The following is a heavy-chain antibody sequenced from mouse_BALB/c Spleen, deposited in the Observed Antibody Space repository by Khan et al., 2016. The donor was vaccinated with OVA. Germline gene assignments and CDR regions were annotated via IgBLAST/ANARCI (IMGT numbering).Heavy chain of an antibody. CDR3: AREAYRYDEYYFDY. CDR1: GFTFSSYV. Sequence: EVELVESGGDLVKPGGSLKLSCAVSGFTFSSYVMSWVRQTPEKRLEWVASISSGGTTAYPDNVKGRFTISRDNARNIMYLQMSSLRSEDTAMYYCAREAYRYDEYYFDYWGQGTTLTGSS. J-gene: IGHJ2*01. CDR2: ISSGGTT. D-gene: IGHD2-14*01. V-gene: IGHV5-6-5*01.